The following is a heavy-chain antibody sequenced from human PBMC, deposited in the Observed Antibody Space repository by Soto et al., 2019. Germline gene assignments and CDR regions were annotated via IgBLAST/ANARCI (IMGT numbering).Heavy chain of an antibody. CDR3: ARHEGNGNVWPLDY. CDR1: GDSIGTTHSY. Sequence: QVQLLESGPGLVKPSETLSLTCTVSGDSIGTTHSYWAWIRQSPGKGLEWIGNIHYSGSTYYMPSRGGRVTLGVDTAKNRVSLRLTAVTAEDTAVYYCARHEGNGNVWPLDYWGQGILVTVSS. CDR2: IHYSGST. V-gene: IGHV4-39*01. J-gene: IGHJ4*02. D-gene: IGHD2-8*01.